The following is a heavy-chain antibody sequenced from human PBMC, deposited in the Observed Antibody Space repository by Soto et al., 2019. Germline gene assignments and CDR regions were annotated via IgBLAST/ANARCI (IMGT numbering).Heavy chain of an antibody. Sequence: QVQLVQSGAEVKKPGASVKVSCKVSGYTLTELSMHWVRQAPGKGLEWMGGFDPEDGETIYAQKFQGRVTMTEDTSTDTAYMELSSLRSEDTAVYYCTTVPTPDRGSGYEIDYWGQGTLVTVSS. CDR3: TTVPTPDRGSGYEIDY. V-gene: IGHV1-24*01. D-gene: IGHD5-12*01. CDR1: GYTLTELS. CDR2: FDPEDGET. J-gene: IGHJ4*02.